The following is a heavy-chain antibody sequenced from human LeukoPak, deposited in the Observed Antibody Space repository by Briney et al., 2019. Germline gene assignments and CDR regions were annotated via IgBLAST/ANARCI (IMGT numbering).Heavy chain of an antibody. D-gene: IGHD4-17*01. CDR3: ARPDGDYIDY. V-gene: IGHV4-39*01. Sequence: SETLSLTCTVSGGSISSSSYYWGWIRQPPGKGLEWIGSIYCSGSTYYNPSLKSRVTISVDTSKNQFSLKLSSVTAADTAVYYCARPDGDYIDYWGQGTLVTVSS. CDR2: IYCSGST. CDR1: GGSISSSSYY. J-gene: IGHJ4*02.